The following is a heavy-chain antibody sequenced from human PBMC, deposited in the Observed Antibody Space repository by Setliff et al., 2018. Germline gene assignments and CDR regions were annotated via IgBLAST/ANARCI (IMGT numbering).Heavy chain of an antibody. Sequence: PGESLKISCQASGYDFSKYWIGWVRQMPGEGLDWMGIIFPSDSDTRYGPSFQGQVTISAAKSITTVYLQINSLKASDTAIYFCVRGDTIGFGAFDIWGQGTMVTVSS. J-gene: IGHJ3*02. D-gene: IGHD1-26*01. CDR3: VRGDTIGFGAFDI. V-gene: IGHV5-51*01. CDR1: GYDFSKYW. CDR2: IFPSDSDT.